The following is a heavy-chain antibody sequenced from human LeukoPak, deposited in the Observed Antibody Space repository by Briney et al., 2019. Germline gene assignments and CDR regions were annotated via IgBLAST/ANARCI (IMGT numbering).Heavy chain of an antibody. V-gene: IGHV4-59*08. CDR2: IYYSGST. Sequence: SETLSLTCTVAGGSICSFYWSWIRQPPGKGLEWIGYIYYSGSTNYNPSLKSRVTISVDTSKNQFSLKLSSVTAADTAVYYCPRLVSVGATTNFDYWGQGTLVTVSS. D-gene: IGHD1-26*01. J-gene: IGHJ4*02. CDR3: PRLVSVGATTNFDY. CDR1: GGSICSFY.